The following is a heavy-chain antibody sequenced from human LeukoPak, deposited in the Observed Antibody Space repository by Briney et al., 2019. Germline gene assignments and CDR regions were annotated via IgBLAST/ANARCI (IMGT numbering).Heavy chain of an antibody. CDR2: IYYSGST. CDR1: SGSISSGGYY. Sequence: SETLSLTCTVSSGSISSGGYYWSWIRQHPGKGLEWIGYIYYSGSTYYNPSLKSRVTISVDTSKNQFSLKLSSVTAADTAVYYCARGMTYSSSRVDPWGQGTLVTVSS. J-gene: IGHJ5*02. D-gene: IGHD6-6*01. V-gene: IGHV4-31*03. CDR3: ARGMTYSSSRVDP.